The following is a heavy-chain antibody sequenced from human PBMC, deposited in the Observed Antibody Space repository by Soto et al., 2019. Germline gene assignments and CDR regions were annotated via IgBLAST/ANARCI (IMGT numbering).Heavy chain of an antibody. CDR3: ARDRWTSRANWFDP. V-gene: IGHV4-59*12. CDR1: GGSIDSYY. D-gene: IGHD3-16*02. CDR2: ISDSGTT. J-gene: IGHJ5*02. Sequence: PSATLSLTCSVFGGSIDSYYWSWVRQAPGKGLEWIGHISDSGTTNYNPSLGSRVTISVDTSRKLFSLKLSSVTAADTAVYFCARDRWTSRANWFDPWGPGTLVTVS.